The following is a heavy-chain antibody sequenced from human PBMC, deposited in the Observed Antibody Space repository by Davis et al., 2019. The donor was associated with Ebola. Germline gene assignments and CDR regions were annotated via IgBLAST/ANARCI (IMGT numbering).Heavy chain of an antibody. CDR3: ARDSVGALDV. J-gene: IGHJ3*01. CDR1: GGSITGYS. CDR2: ITYTGYT. V-gene: IGHV4-59*01. Sequence: MPSETLSLTCTVSGGSITGYSWNWIRQSPGKGLECIGFITYTGYTTYNPSLKSRVSMSVDPSGNHFSLDLKSVTAADTAVYYCARDSVGALDVWGHGTMVTVS.